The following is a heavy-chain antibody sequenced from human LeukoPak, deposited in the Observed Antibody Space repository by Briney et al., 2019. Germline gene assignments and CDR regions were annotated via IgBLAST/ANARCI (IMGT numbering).Heavy chain of an antibody. CDR3: ARLGSGRGYSYGRYYFDY. CDR2: IYYSGST. J-gene: IGHJ4*02. D-gene: IGHD5-18*01. Sequence: SETLSLTCTVSGGSISSSSYYWGWIRQPPGKGLEWIVSIYYSGSTYYNPSLKSRVTISVDTSKNQFSLKLSSVTAADTAVYYCARLGSGRGYSYGRYYFDYWGQGTLVTVSS. CDR1: GGSISSSSYY. V-gene: IGHV4-39*01.